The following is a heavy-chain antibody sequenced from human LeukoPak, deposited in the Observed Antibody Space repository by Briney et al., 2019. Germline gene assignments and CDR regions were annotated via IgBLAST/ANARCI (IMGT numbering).Heavy chain of an antibody. D-gene: IGHD4-17*01. Sequence: GGSLRLSCAASGFTFSSYWLHWVRQAPGKGLVWVSRIKGDERSTNYADSVKGRFTISRDNAKNTVYLEMNSLRAEDTAVYYCARDRVALTTVTTYFDYWGQGTLVTVSS. CDR1: GFTFSSYW. J-gene: IGHJ4*02. CDR2: IKGDERST. CDR3: ARDRVALTTVTTYFDY. V-gene: IGHV3-74*01.